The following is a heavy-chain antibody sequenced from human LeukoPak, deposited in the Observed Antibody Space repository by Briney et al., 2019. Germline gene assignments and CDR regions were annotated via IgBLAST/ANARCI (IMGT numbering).Heavy chain of an antibody. CDR3: ARDHTIFGVVIAYYFDY. D-gene: IGHD3-3*01. V-gene: IGHV3-21*01. J-gene: IGHJ4*02. CDR2: ISSSSSYI. CDR1: GFTFSSYS. Sequence: GGSLRLSCAASGFTFSSYSMNWVRQASGKGLEWVSPISSSSSYIYYADSVKGRFTISRDNAKNSLYLQMNSLRAEDTAVYYCARDHTIFGVVIAYYFDYWGQGTLVTVSS.